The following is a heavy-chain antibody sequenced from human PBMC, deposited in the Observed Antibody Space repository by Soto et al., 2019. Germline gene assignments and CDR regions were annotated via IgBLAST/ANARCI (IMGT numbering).Heavy chain of an antibody. J-gene: IGHJ4*02. Sequence: ASVKVSCKASGYTFTSYYIHWVRQAPGQGLEWMGWIDPITGGTNYAPKFQGRVTMTRDTSITTAYMELSRLRSDDTAVYYCARNYYDSSDRDYLDYWGQGTPVTVSS. CDR2: IDPITGGT. D-gene: IGHD3-22*01. V-gene: IGHV1-2*02. CDR1: GYTFTSYY. CDR3: ARNYYDSSDRDYLDY.